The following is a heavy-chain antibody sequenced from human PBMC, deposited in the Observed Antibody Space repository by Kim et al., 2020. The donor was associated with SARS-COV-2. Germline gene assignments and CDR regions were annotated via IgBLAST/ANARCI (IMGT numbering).Heavy chain of an antibody. D-gene: IGHD6-6*01. J-gene: IGHJ4*02. V-gene: IGHV4-4*07. CDR1: GGSISSYY. CDR3: ARVKYSSSSGHFDY. CDR2: IYSSGNT. Sequence: SETLSLTCTVSGGSISSYYWSWIRQSAGKELEWIGRIYSSGNTNYNPSLKSRVSMSVDTSKNQFSLKLTSVTAADTAVYYFARVKYSSSSGHFDYWGQGT.